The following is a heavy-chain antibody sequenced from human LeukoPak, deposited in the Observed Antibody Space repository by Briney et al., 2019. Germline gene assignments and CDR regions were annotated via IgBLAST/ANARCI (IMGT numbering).Heavy chain of an antibody. J-gene: IGHJ4*02. D-gene: IGHD3-22*01. CDR1: GYSISSAYY. CDR2: IYHSGST. V-gene: IGHV4-38-2*02. Sequence: SETLSLTCTVSGYSISSAYYWGWIRQPPGKGLEWIGSIYHSGSTYYNPSLKSRVTISVDTSKNQFSLKLSSVTAADTAVYYCTRGTYYYDSSGYNWGQGTLVTVSS. CDR3: TRGTYYYDSSGYN.